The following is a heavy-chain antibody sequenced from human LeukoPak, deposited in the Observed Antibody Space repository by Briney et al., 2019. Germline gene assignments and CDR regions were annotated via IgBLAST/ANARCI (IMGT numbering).Heavy chain of an antibody. CDR2: INPSGGST. Sequence: ASVKVSCKASGYTFTSYDINWVRQAPGQGLEWMGIINPSGGSTSYAQKFQGRVTMTRGMSTSTVYMELRSLRSDDTAVYYCARDRGSGWDPFDYWGQGTLVTVSS. CDR3: ARDRGSGWDPFDY. CDR1: GYTFTSYD. V-gene: IGHV1-46*01. J-gene: IGHJ4*02. D-gene: IGHD6-19*01.